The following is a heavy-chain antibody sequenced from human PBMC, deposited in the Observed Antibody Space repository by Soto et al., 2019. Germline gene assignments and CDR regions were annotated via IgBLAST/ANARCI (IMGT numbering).Heavy chain of an antibody. CDR1: GFTFSSYG. D-gene: IGHD5-12*01. Sequence: QVQLVESGGGVVQPGGSLRLSCAASGFTFSSYGMHWVRQAPGKGLEWVAVIWYDGSNKYYADSVKGRFTISRDNSKNTLYLQMNSLRAEDTAVYYCAARWLQLAVDYWGQGTLVTVSS. V-gene: IGHV3-33*01. CDR2: IWYDGSNK. J-gene: IGHJ4*02. CDR3: AARWLQLAVDY.